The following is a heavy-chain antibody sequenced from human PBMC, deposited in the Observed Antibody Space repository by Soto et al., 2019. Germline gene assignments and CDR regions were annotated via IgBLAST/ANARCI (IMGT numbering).Heavy chain of an antibody. CDR3: ARGWRSYGAFDI. J-gene: IGHJ3*02. V-gene: IGHV1-18*01. D-gene: IGHD5-18*01. CDR1: GYIFTSYG. CDR2: ISAYNGNT. Sequence: SEKVTCKASGYIFTSYGISWVRQAPGQGLEWMGWISAYNGNTNYAQKLQGRVTMTTDTSTSTAYMELRSLRSDDTAVYYCARGWRSYGAFDIWGQGTMVTVSS.